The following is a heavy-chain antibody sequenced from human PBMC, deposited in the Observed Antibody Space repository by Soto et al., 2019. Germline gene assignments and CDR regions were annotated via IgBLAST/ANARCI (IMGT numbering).Heavy chain of an antibody. D-gene: IGHD2-15*01. J-gene: IGHJ1*01. Sequence: GASVKVSCKASGYTFTSYDINWVRQATGQGLEWMGWMNPNSGNTKYSQKFQGRVTITRDTSASTAYMELSSLRSEDTAVYYCARIPPNCSGGSCYKYFQHWGQGTLVTVSS. CDR3: ARIPPNCSGGSCYKYFQH. CDR2: MNPNSGNT. CDR1: GYTFTSYD. V-gene: IGHV1-8*01.